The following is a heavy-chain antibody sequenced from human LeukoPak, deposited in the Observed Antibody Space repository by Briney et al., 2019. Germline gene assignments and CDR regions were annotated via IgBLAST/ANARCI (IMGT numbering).Heavy chain of an antibody. V-gene: IGHV3-23*01. Sequence: GSLRLSCAASGFTFSSYAMSWVRQAPGKGLEWVSAISGSGGSTYYADSVKGRFTISRDNSKNTLYLQMNSLRAEDTAVYYCAKDHYGSGSYYNPNFDYWGQGTLVTVSS. CDR1: GFTFSSYA. CDR3: AKDHYGSGSYYNPNFDY. J-gene: IGHJ4*02. CDR2: ISGSGGST. D-gene: IGHD3-10*01.